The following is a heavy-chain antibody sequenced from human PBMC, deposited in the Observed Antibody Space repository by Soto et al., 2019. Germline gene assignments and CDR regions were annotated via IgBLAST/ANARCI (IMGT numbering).Heavy chain of an antibody. CDR3: ARISSGVAYGH. Sequence: GGSLRLSCAASGFTFSSYSMNWVRQAPGKGLEWVSSISSSSSYIYYADSVKGRFTISRDNAKSSLYLQMNSLRAEDTAVYYCARISSGVAYGHWGQGTLVTVSS. CDR1: GFTFSSYS. D-gene: IGHD6-19*01. V-gene: IGHV3-21*01. CDR2: ISSSSSYI. J-gene: IGHJ1*01.